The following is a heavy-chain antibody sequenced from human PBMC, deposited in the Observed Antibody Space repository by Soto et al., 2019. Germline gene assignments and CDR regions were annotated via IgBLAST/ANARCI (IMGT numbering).Heavy chain of an antibody. Sequence: ESGGGVVRPGGSLRLSCAASGFTFDDYGMSWVRQAPGKGLEWVSGINWNGGSTGYADSVKGRFTISRDNAKNSLYLQMNSLRAEDTALYYCARDIGYCSGGSCYGNYYGMDVWGQGTTVTVSS. V-gene: IGHV3-20*04. CDR2: INWNGGST. D-gene: IGHD2-15*01. J-gene: IGHJ6*02. CDR1: GFTFDDYG. CDR3: ARDIGYCSGGSCYGNYYGMDV.